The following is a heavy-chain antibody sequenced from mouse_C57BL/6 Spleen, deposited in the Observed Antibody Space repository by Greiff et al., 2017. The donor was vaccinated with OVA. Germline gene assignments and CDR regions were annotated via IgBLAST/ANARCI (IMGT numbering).Heavy chain of an antibody. CDR3: AREDGVYFDY. V-gene: IGHV1-66*01. Sequence: QVQLQQSGPELVKPGASVKISCKASGYSFTSYYIHWVKQRPGQGLEWIGWIYPGSGNTKYNEKFKGKATLTADTSSSTAYMQLSSLTSEDSAVYYCAREDGVYFDYWGQGTTLTVSS. CDR2: IYPGSGNT. J-gene: IGHJ2*01. CDR1: GYSFTSYY.